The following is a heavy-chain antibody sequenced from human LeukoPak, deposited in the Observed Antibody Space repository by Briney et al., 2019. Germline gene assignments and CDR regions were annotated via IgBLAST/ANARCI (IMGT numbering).Heavy chain of an antibody. V-gene: IGHV4-39*07. J-gene: IGHJ4*02. CDR3: ARDSDSSGYYSP. CDR1: GGSISSSSYY. D-gene: IGHD3-22*01. CDR2: IYYSGST. Sequence: PSETLSLTCTVSGGSISSSSYYWGWIRQPPGKGLEWIGSIYYSGSTYYNPSLKSRVTISVDTSKNQFSLKLSSVTAADTAVYYCARDSDSSGYYSPWGQGTLVTVSS.